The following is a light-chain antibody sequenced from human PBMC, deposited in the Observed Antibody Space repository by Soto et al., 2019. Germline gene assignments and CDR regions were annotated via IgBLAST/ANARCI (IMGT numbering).Light chain of an antibody. CDR2: RNN. Sequence: QSVLTQPPSVSGAPGQRVTISCTGRSSNIGAGYDVHWYQQLPGTAPKLLIYRNNNRPSGVPDRFSGSKSGTSACLAITGLQAEDEADYYCQSYESSLSGWVFGGGTKLTVL. CDR3: QSYESSLSGWV. J-gene: IGLJ3*02. CDR1: SSNIGAGYD. V-gene: IGLV1-40*01.